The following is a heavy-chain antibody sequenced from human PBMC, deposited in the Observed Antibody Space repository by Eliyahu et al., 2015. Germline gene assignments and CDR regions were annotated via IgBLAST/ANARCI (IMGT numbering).Heavy chain of an antibody. J-gene: IGHJ4*02. D-gene: IGHD1-26*01. CDR3: ARQWGGATGH. CDR1: GAXVXSNSAA. V-gene: IGHV6-1*01. Sequence: QVQLQQSGPGLVKPSQTLSLXCXIXGAXVXSNSAAWTWIRQSPSRGLEWLGRTYYRSKWYNDYAVSVKSRISINADTSKNQFSLQLNSVTPEDTAVYYCARQWGGATGHWGQGTLVTVSS. CDR2: TYYRSKWYN.